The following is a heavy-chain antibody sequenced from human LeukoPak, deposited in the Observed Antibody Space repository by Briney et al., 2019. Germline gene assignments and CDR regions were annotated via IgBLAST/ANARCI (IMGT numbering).Heavy chain of an antibody. CDR2: INPNSGAT. V-gene: IGHV1-2*02. J-gene: IGHJ4*02. Sequence: ASVKVSCKASGYTFTGYQMHWVRQAPGRGLEWMGWINPNSGATNYAQEFQGRVTMTRDTSIGTAYMELSRLRSDDTAVYYCARDYYGSGSYSTDYWGQGTLVTVSS. CDR1: GYTFTGYQ. D-gene: IGHD3-10*01. CDR3: ARDYYGSGSYSTDY.